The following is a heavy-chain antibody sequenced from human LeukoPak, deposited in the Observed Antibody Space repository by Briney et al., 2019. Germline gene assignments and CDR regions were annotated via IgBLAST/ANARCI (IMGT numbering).Heavy chain of an antibody. CDR2: ISSSSYI. CDR3: VGTIVVVVAATRDPFDY. Sequence: PGGSLRLSCAASGFTLSSYSMNWVRQAPGMGLEWVSSISSSSYIYYADSVKGLFTISRDNAKNSLYLQMNSLRAEDTAVYYCVGTIVVVVAATRDPFDYWGQGTLVTVSS. D-gene: IGHD2-15*01. V-gene: IGHV3-21*01. J-gene: IGHJ4*02. CDR1: GFTLSSYS.